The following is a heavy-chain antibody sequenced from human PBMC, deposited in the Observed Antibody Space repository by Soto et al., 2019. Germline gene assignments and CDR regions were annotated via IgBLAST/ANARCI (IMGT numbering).Heavy chain of an antibody. CDR3: ARQYDFWSGYYDY. D-gene: IGHD3-3*01. CDR1: GFTFSSYW. CDR2: IKQDGSEE. Sequence: GGSLRLSCAASGFTFSSYWMSWVRQAPGKGLEWVANIKQDGSEEYYVDSVKGRFTIARDNAKNSLYLQMNSLRAEDTAVYYCARQYDFWSGYYDYWGQGTLVTVSS. V-gene: IGHV3-7*01. J-gene: IGHJ4*02.